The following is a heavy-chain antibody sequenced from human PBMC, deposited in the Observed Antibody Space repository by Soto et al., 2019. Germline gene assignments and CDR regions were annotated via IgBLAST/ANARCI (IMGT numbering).Heavy chain of an antibody. CDR2: INPNSGGT. Sequence: ASVKVSCKASGYTFTGYYMHWVRQAPGQGLEWMGWINPNSGGTNYAQKFQGWVTMTRDTSISTAYMELSRLRSDDTAVYYCARASSIAARSPFDYRGQGTLVTVSS. V-gene: IGHV1-2*04. D-gene: IGHD6-6*01. CDR1: GYTFTGYY. CDR3: ARASSIAARSPFDY. J-gene: IGHJ4*02.